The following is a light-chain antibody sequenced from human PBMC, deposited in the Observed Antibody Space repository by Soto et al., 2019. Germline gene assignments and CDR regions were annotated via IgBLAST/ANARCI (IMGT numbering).Light chain of an antibody. CDR1: QSITTW. Sequence: DIQMTQSPSTLSASVGDRVTITCRASQSITTWLACYQHKPVKAPKLLIYKASSLEIGVPSRFSGSGSGTEFTLTISSLQPDDVATYYCQQYNTYLWTFGQGTKVEIK. J-gene: IGKJ1*01. V-gene: IGKV1-5*03. CDR2: KAS. CDR3: QQYNTYLWT.